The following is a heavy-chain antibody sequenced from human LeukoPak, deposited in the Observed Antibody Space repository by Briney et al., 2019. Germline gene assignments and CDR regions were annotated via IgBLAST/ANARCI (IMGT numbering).Heavy chain of an antibody. CDR2: INHSGST. V-gene: IGHV4-34*01. Sequence: PSETLSLTCAVFGGSFSGYYWSWIRQPPGKGLEWIGEINHSGSTNYNPSLKSRVTISVDTSKNQFSLKLSSVTAADTAVYYCARLGPAAYFDYWGQGTLVTVSS. D-gene: IGHD2-2*01. CDR3: ARLGPAAYFDY. J-gene: IGHJ4*02. CDR1: GGSFSGYY.